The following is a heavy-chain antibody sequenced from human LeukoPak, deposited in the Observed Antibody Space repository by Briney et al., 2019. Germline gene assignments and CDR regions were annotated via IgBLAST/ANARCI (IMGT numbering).Heavy chain of an antibody. V-gene: IGHV3-53*01. CDR1: GFTVSSNY. J-gene: IGHJ3*02. CDR3: ARDSQYYDILTGYSRLAAFDI. CDR2: IYSDGIT. Sequence: GGSLRLSCAASGFTVSSNYMSWVRQAPGKGLEWVSVIYSDGITYYADSVKGRFTISRDNSKNTLYLQMNSLRAEDTAVYYCARDSQYYDILTGYSRLAAFDIWGQGTMVTVSS. D-gene: IGHD3-9*01.